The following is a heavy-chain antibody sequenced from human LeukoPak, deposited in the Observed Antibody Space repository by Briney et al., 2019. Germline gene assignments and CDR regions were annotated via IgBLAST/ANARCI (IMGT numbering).Heavy chain of an antibody. CDR3: SRGSNDYRDYSFDY. Sequence: SQTLSLTCAISGDSVSSNSAAWNWIRQSPSRGLEWLGRTYYRSKWSNNYAVSVKGRITINPDTSKNQFSLQLNSVPPDDTAMYYCSRGSNDYRDYSFDYWGQGALVTVSS. CDR1: GDSVSSNSAA. D-gene: IGHD4-17*01. J-gene: IGHJ4*02. V-gene: IGHV6-1*01. CDR2: TYYRSKWSN.